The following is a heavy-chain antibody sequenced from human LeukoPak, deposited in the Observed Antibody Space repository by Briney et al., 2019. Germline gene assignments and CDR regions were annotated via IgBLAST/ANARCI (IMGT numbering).Heavy chain of an antibody. D-gene: IGHD2-2*01. CDR3: AREGRYQLPHMDV. J-gene: IGHJ6*03. CDR1: GGSISSGDYY. Sequence: SETLSLTCTVSGGSISSGDYYWSWIRQPPGKGLEWIGYIYYSGSTNYNPSLKSRVTISVDTSKNQFSLKLSSVTAADTAVYYCAREGRYQLPHMDVCGKGTTVTVSS. V-gene: IGHV4-61*08. CDR2: IYYSGST.